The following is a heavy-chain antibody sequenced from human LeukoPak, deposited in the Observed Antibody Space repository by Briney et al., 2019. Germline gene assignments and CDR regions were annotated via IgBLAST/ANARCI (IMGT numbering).Heavy chain of an antibody. CDR2: ISGSAGRT. D-gene: IGHD3-10*01. J-gene: IGHJ4*02. Sequence: GGSLRLSCAASGFTFSNYGMNWVRQAPGKGLEWVSGISGSAGRTYYADSVKGRFTISRDNSKNTLYLQMNSLRAEDTAVYYCAGRGSGSYFDYWGQGTLVTVSS. V-gene: IGHV3-23*01. CDR1: GFTFSNYG. CDR3: AGRGSGSYFDY.